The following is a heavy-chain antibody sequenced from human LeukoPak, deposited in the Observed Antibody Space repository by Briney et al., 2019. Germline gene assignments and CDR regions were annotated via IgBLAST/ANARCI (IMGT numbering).Heavy chain of an antibody. J-gene: IGHJ4*02. CDR1: GFTFSNYE. V-gene: IGHV3-48*03. D-gene: IGHD5-12*01. Sequence: GGSLRLSCAASGFTFSNYEMNWVRQAPGKGREWVSYISSHGLTRYYADSVKGRFTISRDDAKNSLYLQMNSLRAEDTAVYYCARVVARLYYFDYWGQGTLVTVSS. CDR2: ISSHGLTR. CDR3: ARVVARLYYFDY.